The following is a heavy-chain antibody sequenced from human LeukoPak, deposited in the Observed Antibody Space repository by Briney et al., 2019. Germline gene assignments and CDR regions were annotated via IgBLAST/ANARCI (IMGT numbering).Heavy chain of an antibody. CDR2: IYYSGST. CDR3: ARDGGGLWLRPDWYFDL. V-gene: IGHV4-59*01. D-gene: IGHD5-18*01. J-gene: IGHJ2*01. CDR1: GGSISSYY. Sequence: PSETPSLTCTVSGGSISSYYWSWIRRPPGKGLEWIGYIYYSGSTNYNPSLKSRVTISVDTSKNQFSLKLSSVTAADTAVYYCARDGGGLWLRPDWYFDLWGRGTLVTVSS.